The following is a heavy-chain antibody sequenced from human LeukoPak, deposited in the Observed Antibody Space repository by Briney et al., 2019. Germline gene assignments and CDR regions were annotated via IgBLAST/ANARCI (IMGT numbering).Heavy chain of an antibody. CDR2: INHSGST. CDR3: ARPRGMVRGVFDY. D-gene: IGHD3-10*01. Sequence: TSETLSLTCAVYGGSFSGYYWSWIRQPPGKGLEWIGEINHSGSTNYNPSLKSRVTISVDTSKNQFSLKLSSVTAADTAVYYCARPRGMVRGVFDYWGQGTLVTVSS. CDR1: GGSFSGYY. V-gene: IGHV4-34*01. J-gene: IGHJ4*02.